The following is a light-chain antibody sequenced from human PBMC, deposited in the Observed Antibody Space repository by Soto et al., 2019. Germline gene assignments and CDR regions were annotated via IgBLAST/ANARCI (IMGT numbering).Light chain of an antibody. CDR3: SSYTSTTTWV. Sequence: QSALTQPASVSGSPGQSITISCAGNSSDVGGYNYVSWYQQHPGKAPKLMIYEVNNRPSGVSSRFSGSRSVNTASLTISGLQAEDEADYYCSSYTSTTTWVFGGGTKLTVL. CDR2: EVN. V-gene: IGLV2-14*01. CDR1: SSDVGGYNY. J-gene: IGLJ3*02.